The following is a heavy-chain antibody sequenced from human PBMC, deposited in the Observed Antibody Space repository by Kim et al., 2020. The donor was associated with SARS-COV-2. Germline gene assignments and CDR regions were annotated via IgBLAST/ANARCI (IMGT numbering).Heavy chain of an antibody. Sequence: SVEVACKTSGGTFSTDAISWVRQAPGQGLGWMGGIIPIFNRGNDEQKIEGRVTITADECTGTSYMELSSLRSEATAVYYCAHNIVGATTHYVMDGWGQG. CDR1: GGTFSTDA. CDR3: AHNIVGATTHYVMDG. J-gene: IGHJ6*02. CDR2: IIPIFNRG. D-gene: IGHD1-26*01. V-gene: IGHV1-69*13.